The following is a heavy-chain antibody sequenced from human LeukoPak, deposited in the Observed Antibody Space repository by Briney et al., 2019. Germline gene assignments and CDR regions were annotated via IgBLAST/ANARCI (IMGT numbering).Heavy chain of an antibody. CDR1: GESFSGYY. V-gene: IGHV4-34*01. D-gene: IGHD4-17*01. CDR2: INHSGST. J-gene: IGHJ6*02. Sequence: SETLSLTCAVYGESFSGYYWSWIRQLPGKGLERIGEINHSGSTNYNPSLKSRVTISVDTSKNQFSLKLSSVTAADTAVYYCARTTVTRYYYYYGMDVWGQGTTVTVSS. CDR3: ARTTVTRYYYYYGMDV.